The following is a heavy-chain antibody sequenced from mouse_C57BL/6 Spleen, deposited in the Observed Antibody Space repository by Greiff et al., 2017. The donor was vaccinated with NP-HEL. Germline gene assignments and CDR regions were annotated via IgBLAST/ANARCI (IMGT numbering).Heavy chain of an antibody. V-gene: IGHV1-69*01. CDR3: ARQSIYYGNWFAY. J-gene: IGHJ3*01. Sequence: QVQLQQPGAELVMPGASVKLSCKASGYTFTSYWMHWVKQRPGQGLEWIGEIDPSDSYTNYNQKFKGKSTLTVDKSSSTAYMQLSSLTSEDSAVYYCARQSIYYGNWFAYWGQGTLVTFSA. CDR1: GYTFTSYW. CDR2: IDPSDSYT. D-gene: IGHD2-1*01.